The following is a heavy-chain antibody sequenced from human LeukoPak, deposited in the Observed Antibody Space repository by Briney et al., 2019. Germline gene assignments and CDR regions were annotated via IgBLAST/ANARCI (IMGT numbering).Heavy chain of an antibody. Sequence: GASVKVSCKASGYTFTSYGISWVRQAPGQGLEWMGWISAYNGNTNYAQKLQGRVTMTTDTSTSTAYMELRSLRSDDTAVYYCAGIVVVPAVYNWFDPWGQGTLVTVSS. CDR2: ISAYNGNT. J-gene: IGHJ5*02. CDR1: GYTFTSYG. CDR3: AGIVVVPAVYNWFDP. D-gene: IGHD2-2*01. V-gene: IGHV1-18*01.